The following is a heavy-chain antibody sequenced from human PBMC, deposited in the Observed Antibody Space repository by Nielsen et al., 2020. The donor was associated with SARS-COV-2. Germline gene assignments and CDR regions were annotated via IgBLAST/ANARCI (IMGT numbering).Heavy chain of an antibody. D-gene: IGHD3-10*01. CDR1: GFTFNIYA. V-gene: IGHV3-23*01. CDR2: VSASGGST. CDR3: AKDGVVRGDALDL. J-gene: IGHJ3*01. Sequence: GESLKISCAASGFTFNIYAMAWVRRALGRGLQWVTGVSASGGSTYYTDSVKGRFSISRDNSKNTLFLQMHILRVEDTALYYCAKDGVVRGDALDLWGQGTMVTVSS.